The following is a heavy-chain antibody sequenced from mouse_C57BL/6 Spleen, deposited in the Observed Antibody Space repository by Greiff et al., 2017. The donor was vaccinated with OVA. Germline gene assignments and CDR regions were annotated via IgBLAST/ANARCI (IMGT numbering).Heavy chain of an antibody. J-gene: IGHJ4*01. D-gene: IGHD2-3*01. Sequence: EVKLQESGPGLVKPSQSLSLTCSVTGYSITSGYYWNWIRQFPGNKLEWMGYISYDGSNNYNPSLKNRISITRDTSKNQFFLKLNSVTTEDTATYYCARGGDGSYYYAMDYWGQGTSVTVSS. CDR3: ARGGDGSYYYAMDY. CDR2: ISYDGSN. CDR1: GYSITSGYY. V-gene: IGHV3-6*01.